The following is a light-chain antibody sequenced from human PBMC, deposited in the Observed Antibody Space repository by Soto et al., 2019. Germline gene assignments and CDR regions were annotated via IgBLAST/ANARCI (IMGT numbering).Light chain of an antibody. J-gene: IGKJ1*01. V-gene: IGKV3D-15*01. CDR1: QSIGSH. Sequence: QPPAPLSVSQGESATLSCRASQSIGSHLAWYQQKPGKAPKLVIYDAFTMDTGVPSRISGSGSGTEFTLSISSLQPDDFAAYYCQQYNSYPLTFGQGTKVDIK. CDR3: QQYNSYPLT. CDR2: DAF.